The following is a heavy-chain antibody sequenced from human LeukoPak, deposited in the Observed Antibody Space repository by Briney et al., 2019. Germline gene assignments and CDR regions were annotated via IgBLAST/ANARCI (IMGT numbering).Heavy chain of an antibody. CDR2: IKQDRSEK. CDR3: ARGGSYLSAFDI. V-gene: IGHV3-7*04. Sequence: GGSLRLSCAASGFTFSNYWMSWVRQAPGKGLEWVANIKQDRSEKYYVDSVKGRFTISRDNAKKSLYLQTNSLRAEDTAVYYCARGGSYLSAFDIWGQGTMVTVSS. CDR1: GFTFSNYW. D-gene: IGHD1-26*01. J-gene: IGHJ3*02.